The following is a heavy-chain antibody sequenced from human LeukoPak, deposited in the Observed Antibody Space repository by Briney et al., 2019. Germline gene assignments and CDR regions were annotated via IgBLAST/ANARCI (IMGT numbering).Heavy chain of an antibody. J-gene: IGHJ4*02. CDR3: AKDSYDSSGSRYDY. D-gene: IGHD3-22*01. CDR2: ISDRGDRT. V-gene: IGHV3-23*01. Sequence: GGSLRLSCAASGNYWMHWVRQAPGEGLEWVSAISDRGDRTWDADSVKGRVTISRDNYKNTLFLQMNSLRAEDTAIYYCAKDSYDSSGSRYDYWGQGTLVTVSS. CDR1: GNYW.